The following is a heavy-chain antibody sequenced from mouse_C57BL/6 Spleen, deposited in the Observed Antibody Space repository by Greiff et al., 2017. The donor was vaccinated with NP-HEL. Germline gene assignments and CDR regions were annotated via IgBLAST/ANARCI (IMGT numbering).Heavy chain of an antibody. CDR3: ARGGSSYDY. D-gene: IGHD1-1*01. V-gene: IGHV1-59*01. Sequence: VQLQQSGAELVRPGTSVKLSCKASGYTFTSYWMHWVKQRPGQGLEWIGVIDPSDSYTNYNQKFKGKATLTVDTSSSTAYMQLSSLTSEDSAVYYCARGGSSYDYWGQGTTLTVSS. CDR1: GYTFTSYW. CDR2: IDPSDSYT. J-gene: IGHJ2*01.